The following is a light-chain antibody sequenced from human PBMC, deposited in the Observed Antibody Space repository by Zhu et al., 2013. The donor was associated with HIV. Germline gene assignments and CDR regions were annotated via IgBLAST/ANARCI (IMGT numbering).Light chain of an antibody. Sequence: QSVLTQPPSVSAAPGQKVTISCSGSNSNIGKNYVSWYQQVPGAAPKLVIYDNNKRPSGIPDRFSGSKSGTSATLDITGLQTGDEADYYCGTWDNSLRAWVFGGGTKLTVL. CDR1: NSNIGKNY. V-gene: IGLV1-51*01. J-gene: IGLJ3*02. CDR3: GTWDNSLRAWV. CDR2: DNN.